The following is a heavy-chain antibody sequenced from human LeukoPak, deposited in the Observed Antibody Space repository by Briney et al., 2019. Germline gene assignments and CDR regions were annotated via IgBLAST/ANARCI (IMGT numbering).Heavy chain of an antibody. CDR2: ISSSSSYI. D-gene: IGHD6-25*01. J-gene: IGHJ4*02. V-gene: IGHV3-21*01. Sequence: GGSLRLSCAASGFTFSGYWMHWVRQVPGKGLEWVSSISSSSSYIYYADSVKGRFTISRDNAKNSLYLQMNSLRAEDTAVYYCARDLAVVGIAGAMGYWGQGTLVTVSS. CDR3: ARDLAVVGIAGAMGY. CDR1: GFTFSGYW.